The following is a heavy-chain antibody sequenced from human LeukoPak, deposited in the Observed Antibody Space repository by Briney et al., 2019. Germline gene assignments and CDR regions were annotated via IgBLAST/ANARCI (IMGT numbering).Heavy chain of an antibody. Sequence: PGGSLRLSCAASGFTFSSYWMSWVRQAPGKGLEWVANIKQDGSEKYYVDSVKGRFTISRDNAKNSLYLQMNSLRAEDTAVYYCAKGRIQSYMAPEYWGQGTLVTVSS. V-gene: IGHV3-7*03. CDR1: GFTFSSYW. CDR3: AKGRIQSYMAPEY. D-gene: IGHD5-18*01. CDR2: IKQDGSEK. J-gene: IGHJ4*02.